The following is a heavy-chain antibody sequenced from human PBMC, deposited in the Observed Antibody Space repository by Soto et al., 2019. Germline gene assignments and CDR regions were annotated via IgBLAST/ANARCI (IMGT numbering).Heavy chain of an antibody. CDR2: IIPIFGTA. V-gene: IGHV1-69*01. Sequence: QVQLVQSGAEGKKLGSPVKFSCKACGDTFSSYAISWVRQARGQGVEWMGGIIPIFGTASYALKFQGRVRIIADESTSTDYMELSSLRSEDKAEYYCARGYYYDRSGAVWGQGTQDNVSS. D-gene: IGHD3-22*01. CDR1: GDTFSSYA. CDR3: ARGYYYDRSGAV. J-gene: IGHJ4*02.